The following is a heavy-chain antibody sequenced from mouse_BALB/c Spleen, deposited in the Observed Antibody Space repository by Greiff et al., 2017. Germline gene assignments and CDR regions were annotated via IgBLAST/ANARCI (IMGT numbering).Heavy chain of an antibody. J-gene: IGHJ4*01. CDR1: GFDFSRYW. Sequence: EVKLLESGGGLVQPGGSLKLSCAASGFDFSRYWMSWVRQAPGKGLEWIGEINPDSSTINYTPSLKDKFIISRDNAKNTLYLQMSKVRSEDTALYYCARPGYRYGFMDYWGQGTSVTVSS. CDR2: INPDSSTI. V-gene: IGHV4-1*02. CDR3: ARPGYRYGFMDY. D-gene: IGHD2-14*01.